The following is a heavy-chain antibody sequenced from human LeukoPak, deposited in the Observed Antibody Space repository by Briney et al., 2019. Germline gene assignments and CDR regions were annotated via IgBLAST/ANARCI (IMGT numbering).Heavy chain of an antibody. Sequence: GGSLRLSCAASGFTFNSYAMHWVRQAPGKGLEWVAVISSDGSNKYYADSVKGRFTISRDNSKNTLYLQMNSLRAEDTAVFYCARGKDGYNTPTLFDYWGQGTLVTVSS. CDR1: GFTFNSYA. V-gene: IGHV3-30-3*01. CDR3: ARGKDGYNTPTLFDY. D-gene: IGHD5-24*01. J-gene: IGHJ4*02. CDR2: ISSDGSNK.